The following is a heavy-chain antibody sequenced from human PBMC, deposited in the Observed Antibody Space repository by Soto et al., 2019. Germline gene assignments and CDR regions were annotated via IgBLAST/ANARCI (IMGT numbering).Heavy chain of an antibody. Sequence: ASVQVSCQASCYTFTSYGIGWVRQAPGQGLEWMGWISAYNGNTNYAQKLQGRVTMTTDTSTSTAYMELRSLRSDDTAVYYCARDHVAVYGMDVWGQGTTVTVSS. CDR1: CYTFTSYG. D-gene: IGHD2-21*01. J-gene: IGHJ6*02. V-gene: IGHV1-18*01. CDR3: ARDHVAVYGMDV. CDR2: ISAYNGNT.